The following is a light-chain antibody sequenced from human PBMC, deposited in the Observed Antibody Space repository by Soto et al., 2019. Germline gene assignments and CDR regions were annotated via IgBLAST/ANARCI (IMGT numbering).Light chain of an antibody. Sequence: LTQPASVSGSPGQSITISCTGTSSDVGGYNYVSWYQQHPGKAPKLMIYDVSNRPSGISNRFSGSKSGNTASLTISGLQAEDEADYYCSSYTSSSSPYVFGTGTKVTVL. CDR2: DVS. V-gene: IGLV2-14*03. CDR3: SSYTSSSSPYV. CDR1: SSDVGGYNY. J-gene: IGLJ1*01.